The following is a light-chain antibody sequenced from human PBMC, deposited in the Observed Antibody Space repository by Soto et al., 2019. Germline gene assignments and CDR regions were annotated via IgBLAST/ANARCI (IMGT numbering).Light chain of an antibody. CDR2: GAS. CDR3: QQYNKWPLT. V-gene: IGKV3-15*01. J-gene: IGKJ4*01. CDR1: QSVSSSY. Sequence: EIVLTQSPGTLSLSPWERATLSCRASQSVSSSYLAWYQQKPGQAPRLLIYGASTRATGIPARFSGSGSGTEFTLTLNNLQSEDFAVYSCQQYNKWPLTFGGGTKVDIK.